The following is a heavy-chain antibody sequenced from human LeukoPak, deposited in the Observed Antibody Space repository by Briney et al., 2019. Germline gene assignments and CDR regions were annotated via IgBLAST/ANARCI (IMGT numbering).Heavy chain of an antibody. V-gene: IGHV4-39*01. CDR1: GCSISSSGYY. D-gene: IGHD4-23*01. Sequence: SETLSLAFHVSGCSISSSGYYWGWIRQPPGKGLGWIGSIYYSGSTHYNLSLKSRVTISVDTSKNQFSLKLSSVTAADTAVYYCARQRGGNSFFDYWGQGTLVTVSS. CDR2: IYYSGST. J-gene: IGHJ4*02. CDR3: ARQRGGNSFFDY.